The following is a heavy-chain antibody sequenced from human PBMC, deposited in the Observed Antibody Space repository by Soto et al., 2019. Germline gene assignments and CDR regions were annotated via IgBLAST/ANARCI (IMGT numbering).Heavy chain of an antibody. D-gene: IGHD6-6*01. CDR1: GYTFTSYG. V-gene: IGHV1-18*01. J-gene: IGHJ6*03. Sequence: GASVKVSCKASGYTFTSYGISWVRQAPGQRLEWKGWISAYNGNTNYAQKLQGRVTMTTDTSTSTAYMELRSLRSDDTAVYYCARGGHSSSSFYYYYYYMDVWGKGTTVTVSS. CDR2: ISAYNGNT. CDR3: ARGGHSSSSFYYYYYYMDV.